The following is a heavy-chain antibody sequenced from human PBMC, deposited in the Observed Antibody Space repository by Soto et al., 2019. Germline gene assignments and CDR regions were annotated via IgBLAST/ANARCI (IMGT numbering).Heavy chain of an antibody. Sequence: PSQTLSLTCAISGDSISTNNVAWNWIRQSPSGGLEWLGRTGYTSKWYNDYAVSVRSRITINPDTSKNQFSLQLNSVTLDDTAVYYCARGKYSAFAYWGQGTLVTVSS. CDR2: TGYTSKWYN. CDR1: GDSISTNNVA. CDR3: ARGKYSAFAY. V-gene: IGHV6-1*01. D-gene: IGHD5-18*01. J-gene: IGHJ4*02.